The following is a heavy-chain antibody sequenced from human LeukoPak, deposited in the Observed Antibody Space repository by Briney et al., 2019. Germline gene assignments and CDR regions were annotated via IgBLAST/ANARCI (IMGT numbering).Heavy chain of an antibody. CDR1: GFSFSRAW. CDR2: IYSGGST. D-gene: IGHD3-22*01. V-gene: IGHV3-53*01. Sequence: GGSLRLSCEGSGFSFSRAWLNWVRQAPRKGLEWVSLIYSGGSTYYADSVKGRFTISRDNSKNTVFLHMNSLRAEDTAMYYCARGDDSGYYDYFDYWGQGALVTVSS. J-gene: IGHJ4*02. CDR3: ARGDDSGYYDYFDY.